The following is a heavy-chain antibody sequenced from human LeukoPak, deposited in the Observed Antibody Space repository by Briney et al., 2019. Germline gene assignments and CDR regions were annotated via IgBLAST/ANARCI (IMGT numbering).Heavy chain of an antibody. J-gene: IGHJ4*02. D-gene: IGHD6-19*01. Sequence: GGSLRLSCAASGFTFSSYAMSWVRQAPGKGLEWVSAISGSGGSTYYADSVKGRFTISRDHSKNTLYLQMNSLRAEDTAVYYCAKTEKYSSGWYLRTSFDYWGQGTLVTVSS. V-gene: IGHV3-23*01. CDR2: ISGSGGST. CDR3: AKTEKYSSGWYLRTSFDY. CDR1: GFTFSSYA.